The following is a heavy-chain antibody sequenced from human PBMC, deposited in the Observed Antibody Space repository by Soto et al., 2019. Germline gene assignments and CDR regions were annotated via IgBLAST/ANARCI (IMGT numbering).Heavy chain of an antibody. CDR2: IIPIFGTA. CDR1: GGTFSSYA. Sequence: ASVKVSCKASGGTFSSYAISWVRQAPGQGLEWMGGIIPIFGTANYAQKFQGRVTITADESTSTAYMELSSLRSEDTAVYYCAKPYGSGSYSGDAFDIWGQGTMVTVSS. J-gene: IGHJ3*02. CDR3: AKPYGSGSYSGDAFDI. V-gene: IGHV1-69*13. D-gene: IGHD3-10*01.